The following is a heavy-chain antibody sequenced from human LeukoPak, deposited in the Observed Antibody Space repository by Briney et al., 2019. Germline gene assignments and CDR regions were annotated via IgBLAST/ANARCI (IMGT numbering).Heavy chain of an antibody. CDR1: GFIFSTSW. D-gene: IGHD1-26*01. Sequence: PGGSLRLSCAASGFIFSTSWMNWVRQAPGKGLEWVANINQDGSAKYYVDSAKGRFTISRDNAKNSLYLQMNSLRADDTAVYYCTRVSLSGEGDYWGQGTLVTVSS. CDR3: TRVSLSGEGDY. V-gene: IGHV3-7*05. J-gene: IGHJ4*02. CDR2: INQDGSAK.